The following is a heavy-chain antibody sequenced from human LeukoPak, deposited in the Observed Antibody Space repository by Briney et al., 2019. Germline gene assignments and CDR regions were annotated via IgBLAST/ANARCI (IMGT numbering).Heavy chain of an antibody. V-gene: IGHV3-53*01. CDR2: IYSGGST. CDR1: GFTVSSNY. J-gene: IGHJ4*02. Sequence: GGSLRLSCAASGFTVSSNYMSWVRQAPGKGLEWVSVIYSGGSTYDADSVKGRFTISRNNSKTTPYHQMNSLRAEDTAVYYCAREAEGSGSQRASDYWGQGTLVTVSS. D-gene: IGHD3-10*01. CDR3: AREAEGSGSQRASDY.